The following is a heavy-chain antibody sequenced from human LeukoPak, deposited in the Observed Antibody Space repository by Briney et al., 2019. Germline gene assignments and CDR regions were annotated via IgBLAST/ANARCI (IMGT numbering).Heavy chain of an antibody. CDR1: GYTFTGYY. J-gene: IGHJ5*02. CDR3: AREPQPSHSGSSNWFDP. CDR2: INPNSGGT. Sequence: ASAKVSCKASGYTFTGYYMHWVRQAPGQGLEWMGWINPNSGGTNYAQKFQGRVTMTRDTSISTAYMELSRLRSDDTAVYYCAREPQPSHSGSSNWFDPWGQGTLVTVSS. D-gene: IGHD1-26*01. V-gene: IGHV1-2*02.